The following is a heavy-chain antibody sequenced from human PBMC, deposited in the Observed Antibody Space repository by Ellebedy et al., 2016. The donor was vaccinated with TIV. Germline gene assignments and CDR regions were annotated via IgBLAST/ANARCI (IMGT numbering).Heavy chain of an antibody. V-gene: IGHV4-61*01. Sequence: SETLSLXXTVSGGSVSSGSYYWSWIRQPPGKGLEWIGYIYYSGSTNYNPSLKSRVTISVDTSKNQFSLKLSSVTAADTAVYYCARGPITMVWGVITHYYYYGMDVWGQGTTVTVSS. CDR3: ARGPITMVWGVITHYYYYGMDV. CDR1: GGSVSSGSYY. D-gene: IGHD3-10*01. J-gene: IGHJ6*02. CDR2: IYYSGST.